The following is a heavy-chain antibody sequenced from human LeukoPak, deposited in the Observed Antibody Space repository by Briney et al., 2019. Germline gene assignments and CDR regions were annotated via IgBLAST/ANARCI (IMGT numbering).Heavy chain of an antibody. CDR2: IYYSGNT. J-gene: IGHJ4*02. CDR1: GGSISTTYY. D-gene: IGHD3-10*01. V-gene: IGHV4-39*01. Sequence: SETLSLTCTVSGGSISTTYYWGWIRQPPGRGLEWIGSIYYSGNTYYNPSLKSRVTISVNTPENQFSLKVTSLSAADAAVYYCARLYGSRTYSHPIEYWGQGSLVTVSS. CDR3: ARLYGSRTYSHPIEY.